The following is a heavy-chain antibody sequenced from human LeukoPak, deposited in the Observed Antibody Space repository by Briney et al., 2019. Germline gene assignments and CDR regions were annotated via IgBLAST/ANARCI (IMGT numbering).Heavy chain of an antibody. CDR3: ARLSISGIAAAVTRPVDY. Sequence: TSETLSLTCTVSGYSISSGYYWGWIRQPPGKGLEWIGSIYHSGSTYYNPSLKSRVTISVDTSKNQFSLNLSSVTAADTAVYYCARLSISGIAAAVTRPVDYWGQGTLVTVSA. CDR2: IYHSGST. J-gene: IGHJ4*02. D-gene: IGHD6-13*01. CDR1: GYSISSGYY. V-gene: IGHV4-38-2*02.